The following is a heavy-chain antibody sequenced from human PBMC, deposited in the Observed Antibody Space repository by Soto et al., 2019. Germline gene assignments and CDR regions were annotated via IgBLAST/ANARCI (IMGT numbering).Heavy chain of an antibody. CDR2: IRSKAYGGTT. CDR3: TRDQGVYYGSGSYY. Sequence: GSLRLSCTASGFTFGDYAMSWVRQAPGKGLEWVGFIRSKAYGGTTEYAASVKGRFTISRDDSKSIAYLQMNSLKTEDTAVYYCTRDQGVYYGSGSYYWGQGTLVTVSS. J-gene: IGHJ4*02. D-gene: IGHD3-10*01. V-gene: IGHV3-49*04. CDR1: GFTFGDYA.